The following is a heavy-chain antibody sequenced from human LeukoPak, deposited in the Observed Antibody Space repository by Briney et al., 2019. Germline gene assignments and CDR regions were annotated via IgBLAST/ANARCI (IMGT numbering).Heavy chain of an antibody. Sequence: GESLKISCKGSGYSFTSHWVAWVRQMPGKGLEWMGMIYPGDSDTRYSPSFRGQVTISGDKSISTAYLQWSSLKASDTAMYYCARQRERGCSYDSDWGQGTLVTVSS. V-gene: IGHV5-51*01. J-gene: IGHJ4*02. D-gene: IGHD5-18*01. CDR3: ARQRERGCSYDSD. CDR1: GYSFTSHW. CDR2: IYPGDSDT.